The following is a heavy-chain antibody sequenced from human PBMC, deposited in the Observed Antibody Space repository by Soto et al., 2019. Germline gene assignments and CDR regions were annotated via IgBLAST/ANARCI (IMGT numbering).Heavy chain of an antibody. D-gene: IGHD2-15*01. Sequence: SETLSLTCAVYGGSFNGYYWNWIRQPPGKGLEWIGEIYHSGSTYYNPSLKSRVTISVDRSKNQFSLKLSSVTAADTAVYYCARGQVVAAQHWGQGTLVTVSS. CDR2: IYHSGST. CDR3: ARGQVVAAQH. J-gene: IGHJ4*02. V-gene: IGHV4-34*01. CDR1: GGSFNGYY.